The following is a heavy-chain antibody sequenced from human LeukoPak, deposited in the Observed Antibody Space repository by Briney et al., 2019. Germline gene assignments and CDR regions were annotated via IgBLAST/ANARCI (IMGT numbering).Heavy chain of an antibody. J-gene: IGHJ4*02. CDR2: ISYDGSNK. V-gene: IGHV3-30*04. Sequence: GGSLRLSCAASGFTFSSYAMHWVRQAPGKGLEWVAVISYDGSNKYYADSVKGRFTISRDNSKNTLYLQMNSLRAEDTAVYYCAKDSSLTHWGQGTLVTVSS. CDR1: GFTFSSYA. CDR3: AKDSSLTH.